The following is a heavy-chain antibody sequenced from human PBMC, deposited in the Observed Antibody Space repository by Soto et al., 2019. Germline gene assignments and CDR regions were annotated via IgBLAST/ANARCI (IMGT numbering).Heavy chain of an antibody. CDR3: ARGRITMVRSDAFDI. CDR1: GGTFSSYT. J-gene: IGHJ3*02. CDR2: IVPILGIA. Sequence: SVKVSCKASGGTFSSYTISWVRQAPGQGLEWMGRIVPILGIANYAQKFQGRVTITADKSTSTAYMELSSLRSEDTAVYYCARGRITMVRSDAFDIWGQGTMVTVSS. V-gene: IGHV1-69*02. D-gene: IGHD3-10*01.